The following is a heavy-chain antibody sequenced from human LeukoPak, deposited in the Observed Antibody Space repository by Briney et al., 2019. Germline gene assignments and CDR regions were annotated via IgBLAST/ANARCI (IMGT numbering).Heavy chain of an antibody. CDR3: ARGCGGDCYQGY. CDR1: GGSFSGYY. D-gene: IGHD2-21*02. Sequence: PSETLSLTCAVYGGSFSGYYWSWIRQPPGKGLEWIGEINHSGSTNYNPSLKSRVTISVDTSKNQFSLKLSSVTAADTAVYYCARGCGGDCYQGYWGQGTLVTVSS. J-gene: IGHJ4*02. V-gene: IGHV4-34*01. CDR2: INHSGST.